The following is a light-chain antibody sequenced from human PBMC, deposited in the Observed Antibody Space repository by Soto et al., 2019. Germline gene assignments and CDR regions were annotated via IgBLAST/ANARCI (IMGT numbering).Light chain of an antibody. V-gene: IGLV2-14*01. CDR2: DVS. CDR3: SSYTSSSTLV. Sequence: QSVLTQPASVSGSPGQSITISCTGTSSYVGGYNYVSWYQQHPGKAPKLMIYDVSNRPSGVSNRFSGSKSGNTASLTISGLQAEDEADYYCSSYTSSSTLVCGTGTKVTVL. CDR1: SSYVGGYNY. J-gene: IGLJ1*01.